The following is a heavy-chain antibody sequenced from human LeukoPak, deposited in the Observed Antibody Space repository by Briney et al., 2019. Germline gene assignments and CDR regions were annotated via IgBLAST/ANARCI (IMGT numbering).Heavy chain of an antibody. CDR3: ARLGPVNKDHYIDV. D-gene: IGHD4-17*01. CDR2: MSFDGDSE. CDR1: GFTFSSYA. J-gene: IGHJ6*03. Sequence: PGGSLRLSCAASGFTFSSYAMHWVRQAPGKGLEWVAVMSFDGDSEYYSDSVRGRFTVSRDNAKSTLYLQMNSLRPEDTAVYFCARLGPVNKDHYIDVGGKGTTVTISS. V-gene: IGHV3-30-3*01.